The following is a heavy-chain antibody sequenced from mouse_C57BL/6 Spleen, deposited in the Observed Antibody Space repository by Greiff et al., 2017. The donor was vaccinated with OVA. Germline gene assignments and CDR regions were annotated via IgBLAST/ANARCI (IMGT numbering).Heavy chain of an antibody. V-gene: IGHV1-69*01. CDR1: GYTFTSYW. CDR2: IDPSDSYT. CDR3: ARRGGYYFYAMDY. D-gene: IGHD2-3*01. Sequence: QVQLKQPGAELVMPGASVKLSCKASGYTFTSYWMHWVKQRPGQGLEWIGEIDPSDSYTNYNQKFKGKSTLTVDKSSSTAYMQLSSLTSEYSAVYYCARRGGYYFYAMDYWGQGTSVTVSS. J-gene: IGHJ4*01.